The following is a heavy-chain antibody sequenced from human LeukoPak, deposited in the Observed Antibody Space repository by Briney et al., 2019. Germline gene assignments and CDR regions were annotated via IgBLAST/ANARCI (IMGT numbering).Heavy chain of an antibody. V-gene: IGHV4-59*01. CDR2: IYYSGST. CDR1: GGSISSYY. D-gene: IGHD3-22*01. Sequence: SQTLSLTCIVSGGSISSYYWSWIRQPPGKGLEWIGYIYYSGSTNYNPSLKSRVTISVDTSKNQFSLKLSSVTAADTAVYYCARADYYDSSGYRFDYWGQGTLVTVSS. CDR3: ARADYYDSSGYRFDY. J-gene: IGHJ4*02.